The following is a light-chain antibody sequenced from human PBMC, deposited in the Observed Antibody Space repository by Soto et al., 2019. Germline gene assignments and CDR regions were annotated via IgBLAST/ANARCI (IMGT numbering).Light chain of an antibody. CDR2: DAS. V-gene: IGKV3-11*01. CDR1: QSVSSY. Sequence: EIVLTQSPATLSLSPGERATLSCRASQSVSSYLAWYQQKPGQAPRLLIYDASNRATGIPARFSGSGSGTDFPLTISSLAHEDFAVYYCQKRSNWVTFGQGTRLEIK. J-gene: IGKJ5*01. CDR3: QKRSNWVT.